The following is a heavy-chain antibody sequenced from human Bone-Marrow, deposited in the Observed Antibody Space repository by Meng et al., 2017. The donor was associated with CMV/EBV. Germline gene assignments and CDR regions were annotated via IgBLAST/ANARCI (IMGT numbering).Heavy chain of an antibody. CDR1: GFTFSSYS. Sequence: GESLKISCAASGFTFSSYSMNWVRQAPGKGLEWVSSISSSSSYIYYADSVKGRFTISRDNAKNSLYLQMNSLRAEDTAVYYCARVNQSSGYYYFDYWGQGTLVTGSS. J-gene: IGHJ4*02. CDR2: ISSSSSYI. CDR3: ARVNQSSGYYYFDY. D-gene: IGHD3-22*01. V-gene: IGHV3-21*01.